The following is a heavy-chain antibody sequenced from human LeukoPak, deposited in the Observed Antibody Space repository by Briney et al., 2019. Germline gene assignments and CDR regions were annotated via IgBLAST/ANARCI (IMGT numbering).Heavy chain of an antibody. CDR1: GGSISSSSYY. D-gene: IGHD3-10*01. V-gene: IGHV4-39*01. CDR2: IYYSGST. CDR3: ARNLVRTGHFDY. Sequence: SETLSLTCTVSGGSISSSSYYWGWIRQPPGKGLEWIGSIYYSGSTYYNPSLKSRVTISVDTSKNQFSLKLSSVTAADTAVYYCARNLVRTGHFDYWGQGTLVTVSS. J-gene: IGHJ4*02.